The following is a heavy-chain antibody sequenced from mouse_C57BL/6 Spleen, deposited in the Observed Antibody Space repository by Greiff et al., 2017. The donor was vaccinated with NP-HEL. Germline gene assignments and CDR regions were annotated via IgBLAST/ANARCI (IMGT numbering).Heavy chain of an antibody. CDR1: GFNIKDDY. D-gene: IGHD2-4*01. V-gene: IGHV14-4*01. J-gene: IGHJ3*01. CDR3: SGLRTSFAY. CDR2: IDPENGDT. Sequence: VQLQQSGAELVRPGASVKLSCTASGFNIKDDYMHWVKQRPEQGLEWIGWIDPENGDTEYASKFQGKATITADTSSNTAYLQLSSLTSEDTAVYYCSGLRTSFAYWGQGTLVTVSA.